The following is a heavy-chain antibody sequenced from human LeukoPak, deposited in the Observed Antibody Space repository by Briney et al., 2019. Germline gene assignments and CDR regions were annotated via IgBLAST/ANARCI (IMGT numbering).Heavy chain of an antibody. CDR2: ISSSSSYI. CDR1: GFTFSSYS. D-gene: IGHD2-21*02. V-gene: IGHV3-21*04. CDR3: ARGKTMVYCGGDCYRFDN. J-gene: IGHJ4*02. Sequence: PGGSLRLSCAASGFTFSSYSMNWVRQAPGKGLEWVSSISSSSSYIYYADSVKGRFTISRDNAKNSLYLQMNSLRAEDTAVYYCARGKTMVYCGGDCYRFDNWGQGTLVTVSS.